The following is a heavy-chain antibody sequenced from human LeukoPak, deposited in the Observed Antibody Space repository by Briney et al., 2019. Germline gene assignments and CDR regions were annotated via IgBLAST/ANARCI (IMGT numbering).Heavy chain of an antibody. V-gene: IGHV4-38-2*02. Sequence: SETLSLTCAVSGYSISSGYYWGWIRQPPGKGLEWIGSIYHSGSTYYNPSLKSRVTISVDTSKNQFSLKLSSVTAADTAVHYCARDNFGVVTTTFPFDYWGQGTLVTVSS. D-gene: IGHD3-3*01. CDR1: GYSISSGYY. CDR3: ARDNFGVVTTTFPFDY. CDR2: IYHSGST. J-gene: IGHJ4*02.